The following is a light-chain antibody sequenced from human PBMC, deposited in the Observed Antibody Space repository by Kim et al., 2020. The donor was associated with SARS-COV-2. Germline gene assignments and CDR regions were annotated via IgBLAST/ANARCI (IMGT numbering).Light chain of an antibody. CDR1: QSILYSSNNNNY. CDR2: WAS. CDR3: LQYYSSPWT. Sequence: ATINCRSSQSILYSSNNNNYLAWYQQKPGQPPKLLIYWASTRESGVPDRFSGSGSGTDFTLTISSLQAEDVAVYYCLQYYSSPWTFGQGTKVDIK. J-gene: IGKJ1*01. V-gene: IGKV4-1*01.